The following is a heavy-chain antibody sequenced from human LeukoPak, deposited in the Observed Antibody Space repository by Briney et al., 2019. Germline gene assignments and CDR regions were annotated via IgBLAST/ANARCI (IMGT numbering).Heavy chain of an antibody. CDR1: GFTFSAYT. J-gene: IGHJ4*02. Sequence: GGSLRLSCAASGFTFSAYTIHWVRQAPGKGLEWVAVMSNDGSIKKYANSVKGRFTISRDNSKNTLFLQMDSLRAEDTAVYYCAKTRSVAAAGLDYWGQGTLVTVSS. CDR2: MSNDGSIK. CDR3: AKTRSVAAAGLDY. D-gene: IGHD6-13*01. V-gene: IGHV3-30-3*02.